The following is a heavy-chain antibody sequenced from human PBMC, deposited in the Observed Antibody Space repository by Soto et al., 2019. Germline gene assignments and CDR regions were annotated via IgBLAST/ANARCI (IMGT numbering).Heavy chain of an antibody. J-gene: IGHJ5*02. CDR2: TYYSGST. CDR1: GGSISSYY. V-gene: IGHV4-59*01. D-gene: IGHD2-2*01. Sequence: SETLSLTCTVSGGSISSYYWSWIRQPPGKGLERIGYTYYSGSTNYNPSLKSRVTISVDTSKNQFSLKLSSVTAADTAVYYCAREEPYCSSTSCYNWFDPWGQGTLVTVSS. CDR3: AREEPYCSSTSCYNWFDP.